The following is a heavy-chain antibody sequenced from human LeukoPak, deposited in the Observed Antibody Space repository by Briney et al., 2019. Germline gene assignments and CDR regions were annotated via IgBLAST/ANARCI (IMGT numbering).Heavy chain of an antibody. Sequence: GGSLRLSCAASGFTFSSYAMSWVRQAPGKGPEWVSLISGSGGDTYYADSVKGRLTISRDISKNTLYLQMNSLSAEDTAVYYCAKGDSGMVRRYYFDYWGQGTLVTVSS. CDR1: GFTFSSYA. D-gene: IGHD5-18*01. CDR2: ISGSGGDT. V-gene: IGHV3-23*01. J-gene: IGHJ4*02. CDR3: AKGDSGMVRRYYFDY.